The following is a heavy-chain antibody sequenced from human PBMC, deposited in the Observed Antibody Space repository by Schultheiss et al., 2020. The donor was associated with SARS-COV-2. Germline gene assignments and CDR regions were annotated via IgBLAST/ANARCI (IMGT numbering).Heavy chain of an antibody. CDR1: GGSISSGGYS. Sequence: SETLSLTCTVSGGSISSGGYSWSWIRQPPGKGLEWIGSIYYSGSTYYNPSLKSRVTISVDTSKNQFSLKLSSVTAADTAVYYCARVSSSDYYYYYMDVWGKGTTVTVSS. V-gene: IGHV4-30-2*05. D-gene: IGHD6-6*01. CDR3: ARVSSSDYYYYYMDV. CDR2: IYYSGST. J-gene: IGHJ6*03.